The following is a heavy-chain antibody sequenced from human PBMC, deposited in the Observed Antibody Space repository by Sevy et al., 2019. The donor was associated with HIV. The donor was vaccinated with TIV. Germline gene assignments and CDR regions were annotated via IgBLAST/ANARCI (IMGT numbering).Heavy chain of an antibody. CDR2: ISDSGHIK. J-gene: IGHJ4*02. D-gene: IGHD2-21*01. Sequence: GGSLRLSCAASGFTFSDFYMSWIRQAPGKGLEWVSYISDSGHIKQYEDSVKGRFLISRDNAHNKVHLQMNSLTAEDTADYYCVRGRGRIHDFDYWGLGTLVTVSS. CDR3: VRGRGRIHDFDY. V-gene: IGHV3-11*01. CDR1: GFTFSDFY.